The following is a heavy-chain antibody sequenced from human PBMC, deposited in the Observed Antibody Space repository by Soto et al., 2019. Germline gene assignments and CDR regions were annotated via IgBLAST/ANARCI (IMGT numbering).Heavy chain of an antibody. CDR2: IYYSGST. V-gene: IGHV4-39*01. D-gene: IGHD3-10*01. CDR1: GGSVSSSSYY. J-gene: IGHJ6*02. CDR3: ARVARGSSYYYGMDV. Sequence: LSLTCTVSGGSVSSSSYYWGWIRQPPGKGLEWIGSIYYSGSTYYNPSLKSRVTISVDTSKNQFSLKLSSVTAADTAVYYCARVARGSSYYYGMDVWGQGTTVTVSS.